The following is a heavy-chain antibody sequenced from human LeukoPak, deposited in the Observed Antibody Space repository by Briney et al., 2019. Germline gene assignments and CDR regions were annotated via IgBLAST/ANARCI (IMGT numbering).Heavy chain of an antibody. D-gene: IGHD6-19*01. Sequence: GASVKASCKASGYTFTGHYMHWVRQAPGQGLEWMRWISPNSGDTDYAQRFQGRVTMTRDTSISTAYMELSRLTSDDTAVYYCARAAIAVAGDYHYHYMDVWAKGPRSPSP. CDR2: ISPNSGDT. CDR3: ARAAIAVAGDYHYHYMDV. V-gene: IGHV1-2*02. J-gene: IGHJ6*03. CDR1: GYTFTGHY.